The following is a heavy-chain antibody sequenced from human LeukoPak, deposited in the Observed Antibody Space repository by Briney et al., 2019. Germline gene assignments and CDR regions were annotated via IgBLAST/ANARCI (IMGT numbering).Heavy chain of an antibody. D-gene: IGHD3-22*01. CDR3: ASIMRDYYDSSGTLFNY. CDR1: GFTFSSYG. Sequence: GGSLRLSCAASGFTFSSYGMHWVRQAPGKGLEWVAFIRYDGSNKYYADSVKGRFTISRDNSKNTLYLQMNSLRAEDTAVYYCASIMRDYYDSSGTLFNYWGQGTLVTVSS. V-gene: IGHV3-30*02. J-gene: IGHJ4*02. CDR2: IRYDGSNK.